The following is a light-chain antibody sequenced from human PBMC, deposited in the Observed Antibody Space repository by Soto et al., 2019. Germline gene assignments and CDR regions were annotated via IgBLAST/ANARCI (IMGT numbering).Light chain of an antibody. CDR2: GAS. CDR1: QSVSSSY. J-gene: IGKJ2*01. Sequence: EIVLTQSPGTLSLSPGERATLSCRASQSVSSSYIAWFQQKPGQAPRLLIYGASSRATGIPDRFSGSGSGTEFTLTISSLEPEDFAVYYCQQYGSSPYTFGQGTKLEIK. V-gene: IGKV3-20*01. CDR3: QQYGSSPYT.